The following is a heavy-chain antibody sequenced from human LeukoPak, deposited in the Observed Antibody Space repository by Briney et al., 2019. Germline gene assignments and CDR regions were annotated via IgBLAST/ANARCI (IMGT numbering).Heavy chain of an antibody. J-gene: IGHJ4*02. Sequence: GGSLRLSCAASGFTFSSYAMSWVRQGPGKGLEWVSAISDSGGSTYYADSVKGRFTISRDNSKNTLYLQMNSLRAEDTAVYYCAKEGGDSLYYDFWSGYLGDYFDYWGQGTLVTVSS. CDR1: GFTFSSYA. CDR2: ISDSGGST. V-gene: IGHV3-23*01. CDR3: AKEGGDSLYYDFWSGYLGDYFDY. D-gene: IGHD3-3*01.